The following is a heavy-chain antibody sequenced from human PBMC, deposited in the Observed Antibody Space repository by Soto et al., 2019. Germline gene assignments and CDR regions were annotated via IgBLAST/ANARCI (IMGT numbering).Heavy chain of an antibody. CDR1: GVTVSSNS. CDR3: ARAGVRYYYGSGRESDAFDI. V-gene: IGHV3-66*01. J-gene: IGHJ3*02. Sequence: GGSLRLSCAASGVTVSSNSMTWVRQAPGKGLEWVSVIYNGGTTYYADSVKDRFTVSRDNPKNTLYLQMNSLRDEDTAVYYCARAGVRYYYGSGRESDAFDIWGQGTTVTVSS. D-gene: IGHD3-10*01. CDR2: IYNGGTT.